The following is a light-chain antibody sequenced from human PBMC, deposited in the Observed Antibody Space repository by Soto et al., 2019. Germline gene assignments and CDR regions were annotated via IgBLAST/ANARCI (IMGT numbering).Light chain of an antibody. J-gene: IGLJ2*01. CDR1: TSDVGGYNL. Sequence: QSVLTQPASVSGSPGQSITISCSGTTSDVGGYNLVSWYQQHTAKAPKLLIYEGTQRPSGVSSRFSGSKSGNTASLTISGLQAEDEADYYCCSYARSITLVFGGGTKLTVL. CDR2: EGT. V-gene: IGLV2-14*02. CDR3: CSYARSITLV.